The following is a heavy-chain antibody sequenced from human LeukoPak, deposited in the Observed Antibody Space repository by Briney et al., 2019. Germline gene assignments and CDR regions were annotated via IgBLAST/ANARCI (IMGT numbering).Heavy chain of an antibody. Sequence: SETLSLTCTVSGGSISSYYLSWIRQPPGKGLEWIGYIYYSRSTNYNPSLKSRVTISVGTSTNQVSLKVHSVTAADTAVYYCVRDSGDGTTFEIWGPGTIVTVSS. CDR1: GGSISSYY. CDR3: VRDSGDGTTFEI. V-gene: IGHV4-59*12. J-gene: IGHJ3*02. CDR2: IYYSRST. D-gene: IGHD1-1*01.